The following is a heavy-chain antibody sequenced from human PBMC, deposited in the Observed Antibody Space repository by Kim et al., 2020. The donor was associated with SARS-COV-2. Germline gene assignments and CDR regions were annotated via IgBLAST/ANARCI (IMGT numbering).Heavy chain of an antibody. D-gene: IGHD2-21*01. CDR2: IYYSGST. V-gene: IGHV4-39*01. CDR3: ARFGGGGALY. Sequence: SETLSLTCTVSGGSISSSSYYWGWIRQPPGKGLEWIGSIYYSGSTYYNPSLKSRVTISVDTSKNQFSLKLSSVTAADTAVYYCARFGGGGALYWGQGTLVTVSS. J-gene: IGHJ4*02. CDR1: GGSISSSSYY.